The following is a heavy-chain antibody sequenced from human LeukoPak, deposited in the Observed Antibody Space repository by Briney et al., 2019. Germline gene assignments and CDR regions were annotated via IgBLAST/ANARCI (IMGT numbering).Heavy chain of an antibody. Sequence: PGGSLRLSCAASGFTFSSYAMSWVRQAPGKGLEWVSAISGSGGSTYYADSVKGRFTISRDNSKNTLYLQMNSLRSEDTAVYYCATYSGYDWNWFDPWGQGTLVTVSS. D-gene: IGHD5-12*01. CDR3: ATYSGYDWNWFDP. CDR2: ISGSGGST. V-gene: IGHV3-23*01. J-gene: IGHJ5*02. CDR1: GFTFSSYA.